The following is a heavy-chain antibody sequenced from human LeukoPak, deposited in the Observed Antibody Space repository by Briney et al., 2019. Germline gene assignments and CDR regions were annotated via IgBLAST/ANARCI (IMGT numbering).Heavy chain of an antibody. CDR1: GGTFSSYA. CDR3: ARVISGSWLWF. D-gene: IGHD6-13*01. Sequence: SVKVSCTASGGTFSSYAISWVRQAPGHGLEWMGRIIPTLEIANYAQKFQGRVTITADKSTSTAYMELSSLRPEDTAVYYCARVISGSWLWFWGQGSLVTVSS. V-gene: IGHV1-69*04. J-gene: IGHJ4*02. CDR2: IIPTLEIA.